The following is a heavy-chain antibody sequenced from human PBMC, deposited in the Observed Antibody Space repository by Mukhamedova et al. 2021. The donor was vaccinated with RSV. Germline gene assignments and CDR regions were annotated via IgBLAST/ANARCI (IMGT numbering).Heavy chain of an antibody. CDR2: VSYIGVNK. Sequence: ARESVAIVSYIGVNKYYTDSVKGRFTISRDNSKNTLDLQMNSLRAEDTAVYYCARAMFNIAAPLDFWGQGTLVTVPS. V-gene: IGHV3-30*10. CDR3: ARAMFNIAAPLDF. D-gene: IGHD6-13*01. J-gene: IGHJ4*02.